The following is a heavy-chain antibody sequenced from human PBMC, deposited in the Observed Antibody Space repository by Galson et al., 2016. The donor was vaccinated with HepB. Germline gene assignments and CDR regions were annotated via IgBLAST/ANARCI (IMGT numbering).Heavy chain of an antibody. D-gene: IGHD2-21*01. CDR1: GFTFSAYN. J-gene: IGHJ4*02. Sequence: SLRLSCAGSGFTFSAYNINWVRQAPGKGLEWISYISSNSDTTYYADSVKDRFTISRDNAKNSLYLEIDSLRVEDTAVYYCAGRFGDSSDYWGQGTLVTVSS. CDR3: AGRFGDSSDY. CDR2: ISSNSDTT. V-gene: IGHV3-48*04.